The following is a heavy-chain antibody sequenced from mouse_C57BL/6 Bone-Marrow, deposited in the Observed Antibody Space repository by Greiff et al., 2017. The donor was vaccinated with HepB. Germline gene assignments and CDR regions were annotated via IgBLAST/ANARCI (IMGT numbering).Heavy chain of an antibody. J-gene: IGHJ3*01. CDR1: GYAFTNYL. CDR3: AREKGDWFAY. V-gene: IGHV1-54*01. Sequence: QVQLQQSGAELVRPGTSVKVSCKASGYAFTNYLIEWVKQRPGQGLEWIGVINPGSGGTNYNEKFKGKATLTADKSSSTAYMQLSSLTSEDSAVYFCAREKGDWFAYWGQGTLVTVYA. CDR2: INPGSGGT.